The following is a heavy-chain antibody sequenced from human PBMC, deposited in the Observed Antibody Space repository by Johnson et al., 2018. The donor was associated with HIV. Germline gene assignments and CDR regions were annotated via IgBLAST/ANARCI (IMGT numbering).Heavy chain of an antibody. CDR1: GFTFSSYG. CDR3: AKDLEGGYYTLDAFDI. CDR2: ISYDGSNK. J-gene: IGHJ3*02. D-gene: IGHD3-3*01. V-gene: IGHV3-30*18. Sequence: QVQLVESGGGVVQPGRSLRLSCAASGFTFSSYGMHWVRQAPGKGLEWVAVISYDGSNKYYADSVKGRFTISRDNSKNTLYPQMNSLRAEDTAVYYCAKDLEGGYYTLDAFDIWGQGTMVTVSS.